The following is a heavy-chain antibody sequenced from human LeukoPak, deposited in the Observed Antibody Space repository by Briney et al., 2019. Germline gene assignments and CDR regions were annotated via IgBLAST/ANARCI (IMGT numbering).Heavy chain of an antibody. D-gene: IGHD6-19*01. V-gene: IGHV1-8*02. CDR3: SSVRGSSGWYRLGWYYGMDV. CDR2: MNPNSGNA. Sequence: GASVKVSCKASGYTFTGYYMHWVRQATGQGLEWMGWMNPNSGNAGYAQKFQGRVTMTRNTSISTAYMELSSLRSEDTAVYYCSSVRGSSGWYRLGWYYGMDVWGQGTTVTVSS. CDR1: GYTFTGYY. J-gene: IGHJ6*02.